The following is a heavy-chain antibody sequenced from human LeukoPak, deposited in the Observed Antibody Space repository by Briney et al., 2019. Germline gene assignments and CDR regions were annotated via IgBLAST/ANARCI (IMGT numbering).Heavy chain of an antibody. J-gene: IGHJ4*02. CDR3: ARSILPAANAIDY. CDR1: GFTFSDYY. V-gene: IGHV3-11*04. D-gene: IGHD2-2*01. Sequence: GGSLRLSCAASGFTFSDYYMNWIRQAPGKGLEWISYMSSSGSTISYADSVTGRFTDSRDNAKNSLYLQMNSLRAEDTAVYYCARSILPAANAIDYWGQGTLLTVSS. CDR2: MSSSGSTI.